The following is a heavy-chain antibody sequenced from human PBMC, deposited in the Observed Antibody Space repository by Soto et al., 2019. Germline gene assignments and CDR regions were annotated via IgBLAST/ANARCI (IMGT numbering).Heavy chain of an antibody. D-gene: IGHD2-2*01. CDR2: IYSGGST. CDR1: GFTVSSNY. CDR3: ARDVLGDIVVVPAASDYYYMDV. J-gene: IGHJ6*03. V-gene: IGHV3-66*01. Sequence: QPGGSLRLSCAASGFTVSSNYMSWVRQAPGKGLEWVSVIYSGGSTYYADSVKGRFTISRDNSKNTLYLQMNSLRAEDTAVYYCARDVLGDIVVVPAASDYYYMDVWGKGTTVTVSS.